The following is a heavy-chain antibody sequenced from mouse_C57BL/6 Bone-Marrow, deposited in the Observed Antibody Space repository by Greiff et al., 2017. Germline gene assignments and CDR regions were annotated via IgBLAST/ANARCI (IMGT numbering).Heavy chain of an antibody. D-gene: IGHD2-3*01. J-gene: IGHJ3*01. Sequence: VQLQQSGTVLARPGASVKMSCKTSGYTFTSYWMHWVKQRPGQGLEWIGAIYPGNSDTSYNPKFKGKAKLTAVTSASTAYMELSSLTNEDSAVYYGTYDGYYPRFAYWGQGTLVTVSA. CDR2: IYPGNSDT. V-gene: IGHV1-5*01. CDR1: GYTFTSYW. CDR3: TYDGYYPRFAY.